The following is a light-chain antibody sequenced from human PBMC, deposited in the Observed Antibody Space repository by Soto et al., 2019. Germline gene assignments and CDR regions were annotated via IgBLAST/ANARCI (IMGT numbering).Light chain of an antibody. CDR1: QSMSSF. Sequence: DIHMTQSPSSLSASVGDRVTITCRASQSMSSFLNWYQQKPGKAPKLLIYGASILQSGVPSRFSGSGSGTDFTLIISSLQPEDFATYYCQQSYNTPRTFGQGTKVEIK. CDR3: QQSYNTPRT. V-gene: IGKV1-39*01. CDR2: GAS. J-gene: IGKJ1*01.